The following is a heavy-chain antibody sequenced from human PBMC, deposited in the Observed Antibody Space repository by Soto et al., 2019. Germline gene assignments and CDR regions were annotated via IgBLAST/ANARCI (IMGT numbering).Heavy chain of an antibody. Sequence: ASVKVSCKASGGTFSSYAISWVRQAPGQGLEWMGGIIPIFGTANYAQKFQGRVTITADKSTSTAYMELSSLRSEDTAVYYCAREKVVPAAAGSYYYYGMDVRGQGTTVTVSS. CDR2: IIPIFGTA. CDR1: GGTFSSYA. D-gene: IGHD2-2*01. J-gene: IGHJ6*02. CDR3: AREKVVPAAAGSYYYYGMDV. V-gene: IGHV1-69*06.